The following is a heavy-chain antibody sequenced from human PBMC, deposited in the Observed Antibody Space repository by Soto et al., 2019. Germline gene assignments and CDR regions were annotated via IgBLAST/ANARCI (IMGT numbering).Heavy chain of an antibody. D-gene: IGHD6-19*01. Sequence: QVQLVESGGCLVKPGGSVRLSCAASGFTFSDYYMSWVRQAPGKGLEWISYISDSGSTISYADSVKGRFTISRDNAKKSLYLQMNSLRAEDTAVYYCARPSSGWFDGYFKHWGQGTLVTVSS. J-gene: IGHJ1*01. V-gene: IGHV3-11*01. CDR3: ARPSSGWFDGYFKH. CDR1: GFTFSDYY. CDR2: ISDSGSTI.